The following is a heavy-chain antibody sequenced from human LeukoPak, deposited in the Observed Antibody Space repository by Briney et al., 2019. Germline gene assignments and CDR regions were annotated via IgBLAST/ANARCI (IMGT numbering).Heavy chain of an antibody. V-gene: IGHV4-39*01. CDR2: FYYSGSA. CDR3: ARHSYYYFSGSRQPPGPTFDC. Sequence: PSETLSLTCTVSGGSISSSSYYWGWIRQPPGEGLEWIGSFYYSGSAYYNPSLKSRVTISVDTSKNQFSLKLSSVTAAAPAVYYCARHSYYYFSGSRQPPGPTFDCWGQGTLVTVSS. CDR1: GGSISSSSYY. J-gene: IGHJ4*02. D-gene: IGHD3-10*01.